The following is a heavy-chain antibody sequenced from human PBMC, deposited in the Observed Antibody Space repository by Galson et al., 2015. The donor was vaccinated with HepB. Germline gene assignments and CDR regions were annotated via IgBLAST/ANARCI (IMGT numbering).Heavy chain of an antibody. D-gene: IGHD2-21*01. V-gene: IGHV3-7*01. CDR1: GLTFSSYW. J-gene: IGHJ4*02. CDR3: ATTAYGGGGCYYYPFDY. CDR2: IKEDGSEK. Sequence: SLRLSCAGSGLTFSSYWMSWVRQAPGKGLEWVANIKEDGSEKYYVESLKGRFTISRDNAKNSLYLQMNSLRAEDTAVYYCATTAYGGGGCYYYPFDYWGQGTLVTVSS.